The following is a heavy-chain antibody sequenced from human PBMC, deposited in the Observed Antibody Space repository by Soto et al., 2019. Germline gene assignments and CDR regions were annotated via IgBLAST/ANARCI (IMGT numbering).Heavy chain of an antibody. Sequence: ASVKVSCKASGGTFSSYSINWVRQAPGQGLEWMGEIIPIFGTANYAQKFQGRVTITADESTSTAYMELSSLRSEDTAVYYCARDGGRHSGGIDYWGQGTLVTVSS. CDR2: IIPIFGTA. V-gene: IGHV1-69*13. CDR1: GGTFSSYS. D-gene: IGHD1-26*01. CDR3: ARDGGRHSGGIDY. J-gene: IGHJ4*02.